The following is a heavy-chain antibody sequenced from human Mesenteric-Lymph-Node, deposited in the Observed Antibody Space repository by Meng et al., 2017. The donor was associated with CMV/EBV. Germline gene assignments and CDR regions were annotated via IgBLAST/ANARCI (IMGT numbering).Heavy chain of an antibody. CDR3: ARAPSRTGMDV. CDR1: GGSFSGYY. V-gene: IGHV4-34*01. J-gene: IGHJ6*02. CDR2: INHSGST. Sequence: SETLSLTCAVYGGSFSGYYWSWIRQPPGKGLEWIGEINHSGSTNYNPSLKSRVTISVDTSKNQFSLKLSSVTAADTAVYYCARAPSRTGMDVWGQGTTVTAP.